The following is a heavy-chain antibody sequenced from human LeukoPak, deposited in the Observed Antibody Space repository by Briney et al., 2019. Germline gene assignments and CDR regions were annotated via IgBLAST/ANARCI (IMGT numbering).Heavy chain of an antibody. Sequence: PSEPLSLTCTVSGGSISSYYWSWIRQPAGKGLEWIGRIHTRGSTNYNPSLKSRVTMSVDTSKNQSSLNLSSVTAADTAVYYCARDLLNRIPPYYYMDVWGKGTSVTVSS. CDR1: GGSISSYY. J-gene: IGHJ6*03. V-gene: IGHV4-4*07. CDR3: ARDLLNRIPPYYYMDV. D-gene: IGHD2-2*02. CDR2: IHTRGST.